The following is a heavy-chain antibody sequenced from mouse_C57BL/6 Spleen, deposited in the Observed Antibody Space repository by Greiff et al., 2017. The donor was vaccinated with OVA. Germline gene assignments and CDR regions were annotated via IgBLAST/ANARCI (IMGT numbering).Heavy chain of an antibody. Sequence: EVKLQESGPELVKPGASVKIPCKASGYTFTDYNMDWVKQSHGKSLEWIGDINPNNGGTIYNQKFKGKATLTVDKSSSTAYMELRSLTSEDTAVYYCARLPNYYGSSYVYYDVWGTGTTVTVSS. J-gene: IGHJ1*03. D-gene: IGHD1-1*01. V-gene: IGHV1-18*01. CDR2: INPNNGGT. CDR1: GYTFTDYN. CDR3: ARLPNYYGSSYVYYDV.